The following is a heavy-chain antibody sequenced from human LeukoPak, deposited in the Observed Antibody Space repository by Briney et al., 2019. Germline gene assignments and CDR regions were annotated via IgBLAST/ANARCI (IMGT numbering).Heavy chain of an antibody. CDR3: ARESYCSGGSCYSGRAFDI. D-gene: IGHD2-15*01. Sequence: GGSLRLSCAASGFTFSTYAMHWVRQAPGKGLEWVAVISYDGSNKYYADSVKGRFTISRDNAKNSLFLQMNSLRAEDTAVYYCARESYCSGGSCYSGRAFDIWGQGTMVTVSS. CDR2: ISYDGSNK. CDR1: GFTFSTYA. J-gene: IGHJ3*02. V-gene: IGHV3-30*04.